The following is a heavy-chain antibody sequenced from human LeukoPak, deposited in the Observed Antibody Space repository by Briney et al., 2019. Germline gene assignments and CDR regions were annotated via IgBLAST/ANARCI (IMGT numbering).Heavy chain of an antibody. CDR2: MNPKSGNT. CDR1: GYTFTNHD. Sequence: SVKVSCKASGYTFTNHDINWVRQASGQGLEWMGWMNPKSGNTGYLQKFQGRVTMTRDTSMSTAFMELSSLTSEDTAVYYCASSTYYYGSGSYKDYWGQGTLVTVSS. D-gene: IGHD3-10*01. V-gene: IGHV1-8*01. J-gene: IGHJ4*02. CDR3: ASSTYYYGSGSYKDY.